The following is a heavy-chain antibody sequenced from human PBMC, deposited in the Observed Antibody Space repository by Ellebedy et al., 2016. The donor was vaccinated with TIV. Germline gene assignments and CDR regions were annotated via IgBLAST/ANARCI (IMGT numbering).Heavy chain of an antibody. CDR1: GFSLSTYW. CDR2: VSSDVTGP. Sequence: GESLKFSCAASGFSLSTYWMHWVRQVPGKGLEWVSRVSSDVTGPTYADSVMGRFIISRDNAKNTVYLQMFSLRPEDTAVYYCARGVLNSGYYSDYWGRGTLVTVSS. V-gene: IGHV3-74*01. D-gene: IGHD3-22*01. J-gene: IGHJ4*02. CDR3: ARGVLNSGYYSDY.